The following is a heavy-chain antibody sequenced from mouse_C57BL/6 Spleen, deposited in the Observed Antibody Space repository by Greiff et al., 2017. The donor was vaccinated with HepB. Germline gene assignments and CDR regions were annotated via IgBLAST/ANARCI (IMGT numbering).Heavy chain of an antibody. J-gene: IGHJ2*01. CDR2: ISYDGSN. Sequence: EVQLQQSGPGLVKPSQSLSLTCSVTGYSITSGYYWNWIRQFPGNKLEWMGYISYDGSNNYNPSLKNRISITRDTSKNQFFLKLNSVTTEDTATYYCARCYYGYLDYWGQGTTLTVSS. CDR1: GYSITSGYY. V-gene: IGHV3-6*01. D-gene: IGHD2-1*01. CDR3: ARCYYGYLDY.